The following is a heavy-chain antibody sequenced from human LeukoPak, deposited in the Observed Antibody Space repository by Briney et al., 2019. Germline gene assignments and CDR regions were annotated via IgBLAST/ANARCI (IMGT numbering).Heavy chain of an antibody. V-gene: IGHV1-18*01. CDR3: ARAWVYSYGHIDAFDI. D-gene: IGHD5-18*01. CDR1: GYSFAKYG. CDR2: ISAYNDNT. J-gene: IGHJ3*02. Sequence: ASVKVSCKASGYSFAKYGISWVRQAPGQGLEWMGWISAYNDNTNYAQKLQGRITMTTDTSTGTAYMDLRSLRSDDTAVYYCARAWVYSYGHIDAFDIWGQGTMVTVSS.